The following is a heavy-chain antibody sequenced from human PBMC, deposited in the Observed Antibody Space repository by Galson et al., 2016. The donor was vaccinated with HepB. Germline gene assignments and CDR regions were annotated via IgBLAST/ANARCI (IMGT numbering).Heavy chain of an antibody. CDR3: ERARDYYFYSMDV. J-gene: IGHJ6*02. CDR2: ITTVTGNT. V-gene: IGHV1-18*01. Sequence: SVKVSCKASGYTFTTYGISWVRQAPGQGLEWMGWITTVTGNTNYAQKFQGRVTMTTDTSTNTAYMELGSLRSDDTAVYYCERARDYYFYSMDVWGQGTTVTVSS. CDR1: GYTFTTYG.